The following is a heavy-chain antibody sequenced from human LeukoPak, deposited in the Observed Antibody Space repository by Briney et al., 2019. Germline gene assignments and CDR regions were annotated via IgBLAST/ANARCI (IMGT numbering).Heavy chain of an antibody. CDR1: GGSFSGYY. CDR3: ARRPYKNYYGSGSYPYNWFDP. CDR2: INHSGST. Sequence: SETLSLTCAVYGGSFSGYYWSWIRQPPGKGLEWIGEINHSGSTNYNPSLKSRVTILVDTSKNQFSLKLSSVTAADTAVYYCARRPYKNYYGSGSYPYNWFDPWGQGTLVTVSS. V-gene: IGHV4-34*01. D-gene: IGHD3-10*01. J-gene: IGHJ5*02.